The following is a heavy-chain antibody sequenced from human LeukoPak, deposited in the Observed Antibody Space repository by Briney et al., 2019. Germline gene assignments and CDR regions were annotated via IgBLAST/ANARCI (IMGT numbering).Heavy chain of an antibody. CDR2: ISYDGSNK. J-gene: IGHJ5*02. D-gene: IGHD5-12*01. CDR1: GFTFSSYA. V-gene: IGHV3-30*04. CDR3: ARNIVATIGGHFWFDP. Sequence: GGSLRLSCAAPGFTFSSYAMHWVRQAPGKGLEWAAVISYDGSNKYYADSVKGRFTISRDNSKNTLYLQMNSLRAEDTAVYYCARNIVATIGGHFWFDPWGQGTLVTVSS.